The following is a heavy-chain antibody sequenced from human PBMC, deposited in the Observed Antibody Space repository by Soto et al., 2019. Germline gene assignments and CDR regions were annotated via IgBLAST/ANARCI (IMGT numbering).Heavy chain of an antibody. Sequence: EVQLVESGGGLVKPGGSLRLSCAASGFTFSSYSMNWVRQAPGKGLEWVSSISSSSSYIYYADSVKGRFTISRDNAKNSLYLQMNSLRAEDTAVYYCARDGRRYCSGGSCYSGVPSWFDPWGQGTLVTVSS. CDR1: GFTFSSYS. V-gene: IGHV3-21*01. J-gene: IGHJ5*02. CDR3: ARDGRRYCSGGSCYSGVPSWFDP. D-gene: IGHD2-15*01. CDR2: ISSSSSYI.